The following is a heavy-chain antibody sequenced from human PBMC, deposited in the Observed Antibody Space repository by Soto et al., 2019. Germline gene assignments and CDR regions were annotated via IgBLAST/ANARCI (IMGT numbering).Heavy chain of an antibody. D-gene: IGHD3-10*01. V-gene: IGHV1-69*05. J-gene: IGHJ4*02. CDR3: VRDSSNYYGSGIYSGFDY. Sequence: SVKVSCKASGGTFSSYAISWVRQAPGQGLEWMGGIIPIFGTANYAQKIQGRVTITTDASTRTAYMELIRLRSDDTAVYYCVRDSSNYYGSGIYSGFDYWGQGTLVTVSS. CDR2: IIPIFGTA. CDR1: GGTFSSYA.